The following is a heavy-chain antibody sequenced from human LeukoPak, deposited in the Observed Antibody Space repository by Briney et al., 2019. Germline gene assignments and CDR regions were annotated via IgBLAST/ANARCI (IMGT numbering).Heavy chain of an antibody. D-gene: IGHD6-6*01. CDR3: ARVLYSSSSRYFDY. CDR2: IYSGGST. J-gene: IGHJ4*02. CDR1: GFTVSSNS. Sequence: GGSLRLSCAASGFTVSSNSMSWVRQAPGKGLEWVSVIYSGGSTYYADSVKGRFTISRDNSKNTLYLQMNSLRAEDTAVYYCARVLYSSSSRYFDYWDQGTLVTVSS. V-gene: IGHV3-53*01.